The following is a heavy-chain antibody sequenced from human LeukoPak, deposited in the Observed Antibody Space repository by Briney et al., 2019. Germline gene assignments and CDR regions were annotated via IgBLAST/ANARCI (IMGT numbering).Heavy chain of an antibody. J-gene: IGHJ4*02. V-gene: IGHV4-4*02. D-gene: IGHD5-18*01. Sequence: SETLSLTCAVSGGSISSSNWWSWVRQPPGKGLEWIGEIYHSGSTNYNPSLKSRVTISVDKSKNQFSLKLSSVTAADTAVYYCARDDGYTYGFKTSDYWGQGTLVTVSS. CDR2: IYHSGST. CDR1: GGSISSSNW. CDR3: ARDDGYTYGFKTSDY.